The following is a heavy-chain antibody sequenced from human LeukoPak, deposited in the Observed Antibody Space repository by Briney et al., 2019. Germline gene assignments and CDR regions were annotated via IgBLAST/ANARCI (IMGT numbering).Heavy chain of an antibody. Sequence: GASVKVSCKASGYTFTTYGISWARQAPGQGLEWMGWISAYNGETRYAQKLQGRVTMTTDTSTSTAYMELRSLRSDDTAVYYCARDSIASRPGWFDPWGQGTLVTVSS. V-gene: IGHV1-18*01. J-gene: IGHJ5*02. CDR2: ISAYNGET. CDR1: GYTFTTYG. CDR3: ARDSIASRPGWFDP. D-gene: IGHD6-6*01.